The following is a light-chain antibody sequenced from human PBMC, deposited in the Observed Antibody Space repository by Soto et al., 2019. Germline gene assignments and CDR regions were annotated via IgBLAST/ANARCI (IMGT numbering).Light chain of an antibody. V-gene: IGLV2-11*01. CDR2: DVS. Sequence: QSVLTQPRSVSGSPGQSVTISCTGTSSDVGGYNYVSWYQQHPGKAPKLMIYDVSKRPSGVPDRFSGSKAGNTASLTISGLQAEDEADYFCFSYASSHVVFGGGTKLTVL. J-gene: IGLJ2*01. CDR3: FSYASSHVV. CDR1: SSDVGGYNY.